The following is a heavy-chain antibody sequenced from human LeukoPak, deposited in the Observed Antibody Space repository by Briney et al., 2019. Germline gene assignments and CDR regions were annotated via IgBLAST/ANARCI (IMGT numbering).Heavy chain of an antibody. J-gene: IGHJ4*02. V-gene: IGHV1-24*01. CDR3: AKESMWFGESNPFDY. D-gene: IGHD3-10*01. CDR2: FDPEDGET. Sequence: ASVKVSCKVSGYTLTELSMHWVRQAPGKGLEWMGGFDPEDGETIYAQKFQGRVTMTEDTSTDTAYMELSSLRSEDTAVYYCAKESMWFGESNPFDYWGQGTLVTVSS. CDR1: GYTLTELS.